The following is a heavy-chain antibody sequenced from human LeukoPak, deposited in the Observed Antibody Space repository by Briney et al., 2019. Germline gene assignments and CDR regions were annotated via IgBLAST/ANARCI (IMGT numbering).Heavy chain of an antibody. CDR1: GYTFTSYG. CDR3: ARSTIFGVVVDY. D-gene: IGHD3-3*01. V-gene: IGHV1-18*01. CDR2: ISAYNGNT. J-gene: IGHJ4*02. Sequence: ASVKVSCKASGYTFTSYGISWVRQAPGQGLEWMGWISAYNGNTNYAQKLHGRVTMTTDTSTSTAYMELRSLRSDDTAVYYCARSTIFGVVVDYWGQGTLVTVSS.